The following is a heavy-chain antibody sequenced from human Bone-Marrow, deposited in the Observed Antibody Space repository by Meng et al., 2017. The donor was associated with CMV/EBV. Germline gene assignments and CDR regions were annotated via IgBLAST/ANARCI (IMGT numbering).Heavy chain of an antibody. CDR3: ARDSWWLPTAYYGMDV. D-gene: IGHD5-12*01. J-gene: IGHJ6*02. CDR1: GYTFTGYY. V-gene: IGHV1-69*05. Sequence: SVKVSCKASGYTFTGYYMHWVRQAPGQGLEWMGGIIPIFGTANYAQKFQGRVTITTDESTSTAYMELSSLRSEDTAVYYCARDSWWLPTAYYGMDVWGQGTTVTVS. CDR2: IIPIFGTA.